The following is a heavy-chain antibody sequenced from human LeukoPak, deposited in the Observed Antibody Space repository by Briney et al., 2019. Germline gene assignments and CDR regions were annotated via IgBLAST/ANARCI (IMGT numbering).Heavy chain of an antibody. CDR1: GFTFSGSD. CDR3: SRRMFTADWHLDL. V-gene: IGHV3-73*01. Sequence: AGSLTLSCAASGFTFSGSDIHWVRQASGKGLEWIGRIKTKAESYATAYVVSVQGRFTLSRDDSKNTAFLQMNSLKTEDTAVYYCSRRMFTADWHLDLWGRGTLVTVSS. CDR2: IKTKAESYAT. D-gene: IGHD3-10*02. J-gene: IGHJ2*01.